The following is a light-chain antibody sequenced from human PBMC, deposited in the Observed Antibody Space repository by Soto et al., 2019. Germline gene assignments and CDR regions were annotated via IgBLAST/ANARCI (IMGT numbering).Light chain of an antibody. CDR3: QQYGSSSWT. CDR2: GAS. Sequence: EIVLTQSPGTLSLSPGERATLSCRASQSVSSSYFAWYQQKPGQAPRLLIYGASSRATGIPDRFSGSGSGTDFTLTISRLEPEDFALYYCQQYGSSSWTFGQGTKVDIK. V-gene: IGKV3-20*01. J-gene: IGKJ1*01. CDR1: QSVSSSY.